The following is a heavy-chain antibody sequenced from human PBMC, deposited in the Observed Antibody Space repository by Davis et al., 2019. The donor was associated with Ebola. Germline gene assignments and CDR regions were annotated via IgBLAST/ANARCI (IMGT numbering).Heavy chain of an antibody. V-gene: IGHV4-59*08. CDR3: ASSSSSWFWYFDL. D-gene: IGHD6-13*01. CDR1: GGSISSYY. Sequence: MPSETLSLTCTVSGGSISSYYWSWIRQPPGKGLEWIGYIYYSGSTNYNPSLKSRVTISVDTSKNQFPLKLSSVTAADTAVYYCASSSSSWFWYFDLWGRGTLVTVSS. CDR2: IYYSGST. J-gene: IGHJ2*01.